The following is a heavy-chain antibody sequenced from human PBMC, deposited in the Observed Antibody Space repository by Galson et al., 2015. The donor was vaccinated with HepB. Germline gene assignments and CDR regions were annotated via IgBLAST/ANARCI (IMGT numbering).Heavy chain of an antibody. CDR3: ARGAKWLLADAYDI. Sequence: SLRLSCAASGFTFSSYAMHWVRQVPGKGLEWLAVISHDETNKYYAHSVKGRFAISRDNSKNTLYLQMNTLRAEDSARYYCARGAKWLLADAYDIWGQGTMVTVSS. J-gene: IGHJ3*02. V-gene: IGHV3-30*09. CDR1: GFTFSSYA. CDR2: ISHDETNK. D-gene: IGHD3-22*01.